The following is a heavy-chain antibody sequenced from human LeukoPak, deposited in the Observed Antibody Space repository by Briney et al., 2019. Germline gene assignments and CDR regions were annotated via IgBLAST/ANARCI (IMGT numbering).Heavy chain of an antibody. CDR2: INHSGNT. Sequence: PSETLSLTCAVYGGSFSGYYWSWIRQPPGKGLEWIGEINHSGNTNYNPSLKSRVTISVDTSTSQFSLKLSSVTAADTAVYYCARGRPRIVGATRYFDYWGQGTLVTVSS. D-gene: IGHD1-26*01. CDR3: ARGRPRIVGATRYFDY. CDR1: GGSFSGYY. J-gene: IGHJ4*02. V-gene: IGHV4-34*01.